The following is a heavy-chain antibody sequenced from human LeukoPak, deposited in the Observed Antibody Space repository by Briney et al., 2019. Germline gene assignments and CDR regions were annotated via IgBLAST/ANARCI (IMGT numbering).Heavy chain of an antibody. Sequence: GGSLRLSCAASGFTFDDYAMHWVRQAPGKGLEWVSGISWNSGSIGYADSVKGRFTISRDNAKNSLYLQMNSLRAEDMALYYCAKDIGYSRSSGIDYWGQGTLVTVSS. V-gene: IGHV3-9*03. CDR3: AKDIGYSRSSGIDY. D-gene: IGHD6-6*01. J-gene: IGHJ4*02. CDR1: GFTFDDYA. CDR2: ISWNSGSI.